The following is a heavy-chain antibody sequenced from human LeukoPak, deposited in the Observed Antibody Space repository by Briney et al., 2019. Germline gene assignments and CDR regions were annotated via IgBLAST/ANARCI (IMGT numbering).Heavy chain of an antibody. V-gene: IGHV3-64*01. Sequence: GSLRLSCTASGFTSSTYAMHWVRQAPGKGLEFVSGISSNGGSTYYATSAKGRFTISRDNSKNTLNLQMGSLRAEDMAVYYCARGVMSTAMVTKGFDCWGQGTLVTVSS. CDR3: ARGVMSTAMVTKGFDC. D-gene: IGHD5-18*01. J-gene: IGHJ4*02. CDR1: GFTSSTYA. CDR2: ISSNGGST.